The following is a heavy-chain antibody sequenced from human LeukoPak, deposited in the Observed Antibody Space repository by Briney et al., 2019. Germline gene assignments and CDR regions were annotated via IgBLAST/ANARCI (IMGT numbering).Heavy chain of an antibody. Sequence: GGSLRLPCAASGFTFSSYAMSWVRQAPGKGLEWVSAISGSGGSTYYADSVKGRFTISRDNSKNTLYLQMNSLRAEDTAVYYCAKSPDSSGWYYDYWGQGTLVTVSS. CDR2: ISGSGGST. J-gene: IGHJ4*02. CDR3: AKSPDSSGWYYDY. D-gene: IGHD6-19*01. CDR1: GFTFSSYA. V-gene: IGHV3-23*01.